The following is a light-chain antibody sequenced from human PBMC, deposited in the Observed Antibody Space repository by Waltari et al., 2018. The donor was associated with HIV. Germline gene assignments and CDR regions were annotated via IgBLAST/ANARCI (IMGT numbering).Light chain of an antibody. Sequence: QSALTQPASVSGSPGQSITISCPGTSSDVGGYNSVSWYQQHPGKAPKLMIYEVSNRPSGVSNRFSGSKSDNTASLTISGLQAEDEADYYCSSYTSSSTLVFGGGTKLTVL. CDR1: SSDVGGYNS. CDR2: EVS. V-gene: IGLV2-14*01. J-gene: IGLJ2*01. CDR3: SSYTSSSTLV.